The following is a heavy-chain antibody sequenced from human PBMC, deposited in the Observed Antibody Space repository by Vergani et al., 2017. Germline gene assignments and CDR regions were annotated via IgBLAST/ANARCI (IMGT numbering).Heavy chain of an antibody. V-gene: IGHV3-49*04. Sequence: EVQLVESGGGLVQPGGSLRLSCAASGFTFSSYAMSWVRQAPGKGLEWVGFIRSKAYGGTTEYAASVKGRFTISRDDSNSIAYLQMNSLKTEDTAVYYCTTSDYGGYYYSCMDVWGQGTTVTVSS. CDR3: TTSDYGGYYYSCMDV. CDR1: GFTFSSYA. D-gene: IGHD4-17*01. J-gene: IGHJ6*02. CDR2: IRSKAYGGTT.